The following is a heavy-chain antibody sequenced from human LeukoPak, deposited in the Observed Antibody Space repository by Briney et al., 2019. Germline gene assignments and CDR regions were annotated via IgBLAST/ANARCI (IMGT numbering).Heavy chain of an antibody. Sequence: ASVRVSCKASGYTFTGYYMHWVRQAPGQGLEWMGWINPNSGATNNAQNFQGRITMTRDTSTTTAYLELSRLRSDDTAVYYCARSKGGDYDSERYQVDYWGQGALVTVSS. CDR1: GYTFTGYY. V-gene: IGHV1-2*02. D-gene: IGHD3-10*01. CDR3: ARSKGGDYDSERYQVDY. CDR2: INPNSGAT. J-gene: IGHJ4*02.